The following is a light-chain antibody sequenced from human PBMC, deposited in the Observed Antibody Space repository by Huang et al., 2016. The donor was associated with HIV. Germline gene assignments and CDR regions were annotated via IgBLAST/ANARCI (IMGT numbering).Light chain of an antibody. J-gene: IGKJ4*01. CDR2: AAS. Sequence: DIQMTQSPSSLSASVGARVTITCRASQDITNSLAWYQQIPGKDPKILLYAASRLESGVPARFCGSGSGTEYILTISSLQPEDFATYFCQQYYSSPLLTFGGGTKVEIK. CDR3: QQYYSSPLLT. V-gene: IGKV1-NL1*01. CDR1: QDITNS.